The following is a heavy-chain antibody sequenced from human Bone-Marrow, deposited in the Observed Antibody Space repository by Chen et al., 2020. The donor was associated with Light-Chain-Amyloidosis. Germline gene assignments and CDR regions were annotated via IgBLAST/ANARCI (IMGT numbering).Heavy chain of an antibody. CDR2: IHSSGST. J-gene: IGHJ3*02. V-gene: IGHV4-39*07. CDR1: GGSLSSSSYY. CDR3: ARDYYDSSGYTDAFDI. Sequence: QLQLQESGPGLVKPSETLSLTCTVSGGSLSSSSYYWGWIRQPPGKGLEWIGSIHSSGSTYYNPSLKSRVTISVDTSKNQFSLKLSSVTAADTAVYYCARDYYDSSGYTDAFDIWGQGTMVTVSS. D-gene: IGHD3-22*01.